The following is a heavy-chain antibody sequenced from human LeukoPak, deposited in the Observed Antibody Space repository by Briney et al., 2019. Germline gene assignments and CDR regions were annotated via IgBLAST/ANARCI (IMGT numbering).Heavy chain of an antibody. D-gene: IGHD6-13*01. Sequence: GGSLRLSCAASGFTFSDYAMSWVRQAPGKGLEWVSAISGSGGSTYYADSVKGRFTISRDNSKNTLYLQMNSLRAEDTAVYYCAKSREQDYYYYYMDVWGKGTTVTVSS. J-gene: IGHJ6*03. CDR3: AKSREQDYYYYYMDV. CDR2: ISGSGGST. V-gene: IGHV3-23*01. CDR1: GFTFSDYA.